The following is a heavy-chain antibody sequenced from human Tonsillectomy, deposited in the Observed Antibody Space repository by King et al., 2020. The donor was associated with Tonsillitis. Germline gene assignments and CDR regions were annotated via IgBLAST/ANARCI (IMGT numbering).Heavy chain of an antibody. CDR1: GFTFSSFA. J-gene: IGHJ6*03. D-gene: IGHD3-3*01. CDR3: AKLLRSGYHLYYMDV. Sequence: VQLVESGGGLVQPGGSLRLSCAASGFTFSSFAMTGVRQAPGKGLEWGSSISDSDGGTYYADSVNGRFTISRDNSKNTLYLQVNGLRAEDTAVYYCAKLLRSGYHLYYMDVWGKGTTVTVSS. V-gene: IGHV3-23*04. CDR2: ISDSDGGT.